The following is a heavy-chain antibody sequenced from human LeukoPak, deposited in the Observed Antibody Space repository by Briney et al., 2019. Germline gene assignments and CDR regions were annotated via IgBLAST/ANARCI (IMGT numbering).Heavy chain of an antibody. J-gene: IGHJ4*02. Sequence: GGSLRLSCAPSGFTFSSYWMHWVRQAPGKGLVWVSRINSDGSSTSYADSVKGRFTISRDNAKNTLYLQMNSLRAEDTAVYYCARDSHGDYVDFDYWGQGTLVTVSS. CDR1: GFTFSSYW. CDR2: INSDGSST. CDR3: ARDSHGDYVDFDY. D-gene: IGHD4-17*01. V-gene: IGHV3-74*01.